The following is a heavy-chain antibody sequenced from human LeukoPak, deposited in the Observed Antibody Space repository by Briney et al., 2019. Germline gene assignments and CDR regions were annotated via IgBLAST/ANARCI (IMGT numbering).Heavy chain of an antibody. CDR2: IYPGDSDT. CDR3: ASLSVVAATPMI. Sequence: GESLKISCKGSGYSFTSYWIGWVPQMPGKGLEGMGIIYPGDSDTRYSPSFQGQVTISADQSLGPAYLQWSSLKTSDTAIYSRASLSVVAATPMIWGQGTMVTVSS. J-gene: IGHJ3*02. CDR1: GYSFTSYW. D-gene: IGHD2-15*01. V-gene: IGHV5-51*01.